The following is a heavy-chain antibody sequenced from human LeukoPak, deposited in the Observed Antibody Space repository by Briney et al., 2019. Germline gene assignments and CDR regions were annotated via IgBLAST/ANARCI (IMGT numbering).Heavy chain of an antibody. CDR1: GFTFSSYW. J-gene: IGHJ5*02. Sequence: GGSLRLSCAASGFTFSSYWMHWVRQAPGKGLVWVSRINSDGSSTSYADSVKGRFTISRDNAKNTLYLQMNSLRAEDTAVYYCVRDRDSGSYPHGGGFDPWGQGTLVTVSS. V-gene: IGHV3-74*01. CDR3: VRDRDSGSYPHGGGFDP. CDR2: INSDGSST. D-gene: IGHD1-26*01.